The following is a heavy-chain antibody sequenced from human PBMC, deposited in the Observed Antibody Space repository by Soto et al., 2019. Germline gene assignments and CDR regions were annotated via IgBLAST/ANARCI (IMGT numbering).Heavy chain of an antibody. CDR2: IYYSGRT. D-gene: IGHD2-8*01. CDR3: ARLGGYCANARCYGYYGMDV. CDR1: GGSISSGGYS. V-gene: IGHV4-30-2*03. Sequence: PSETLSLTCAVSGGSISSGGYSWSWIRQPPGKGLEWIGYIYYSGRTFYNPSLESRVTISVDPSKNQFSLKASSVTAADTAVYYCARLGGYCANARCYGYYGMDVWGQGTTVTVSS. J-gene: IGHJ6*02.